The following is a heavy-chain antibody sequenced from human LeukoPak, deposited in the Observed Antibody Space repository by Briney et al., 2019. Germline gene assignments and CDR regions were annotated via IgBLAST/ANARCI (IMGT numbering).Heavy chain of an antibody. CDR2: IYHSGST. J-gene: IGHJ4*02. CDR1: GYSISSGYY. Sequence: PSETLSLTCTVSGYSISSGYYWGWIRQPPGKGLEWIGNIYHSGSTCYNPSLKSRVTISVDTSKNQFSLKLSSVTAADTAVYYCARDSDHTAMVFKSFDYWGQGTLVTVSS. D-gene: IGHD5-18*01. CDR3: ARDSDHTAMVFKSFDY. V-gene: IGHV4-38-2*02.